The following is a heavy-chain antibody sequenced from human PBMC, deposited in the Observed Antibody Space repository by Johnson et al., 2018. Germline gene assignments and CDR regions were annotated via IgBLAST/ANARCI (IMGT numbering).Heavy chain of an antibody. D-gene: IGHD6-19*01. J-gene: IGHJ1*01. CDR1: GFTFSSYA. CDR3: AKVESSGWSPSGNFQH. Sequence: VQLVESGGGLVQPGGSLRLSCAASGFTFSSYAMSWVRQAPGKGLEWVSAISGSGGSTYYADSVKGRFTISRDNSKNTLYLQMNSLRAEDTAVYYRAKVESSGWSPSGNFQHWGQGTLVTGSS. CDR2: ISGSGGST. V-gene: IGHV3-23*04.